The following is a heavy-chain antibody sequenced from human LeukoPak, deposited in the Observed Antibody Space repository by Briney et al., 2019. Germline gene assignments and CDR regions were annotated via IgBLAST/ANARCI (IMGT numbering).Heavy chain of an antibody. Sequence: PGGSLRLSCAASGFTFSSYSMNWVRQAPGKGLEWVSSISSSSSYTYYADSVKGRSTISRDNAKNSLYLQMNSLRAEDTAVYYCARDSTQRTPRVGAGPRAFDYWGQGTLVTVSS. CDR1: GFTFSSYS. J-gene: IGHJ4*02. D-gene: IGHD2/OR15-2a*01. V-gene: IGHV3-21*01. CDR2: ISSSSSYT. CDR3: ARDSTQRTPRVGAGPRAFDY.